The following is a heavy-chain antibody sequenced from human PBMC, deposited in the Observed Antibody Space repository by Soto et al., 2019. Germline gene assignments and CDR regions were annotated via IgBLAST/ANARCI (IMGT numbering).Heavy chain of an antibody. Sequence: PSETLSLTCSVSGASISNYYWNWIRQPPGKGLEWIGHIYNSGSTKHNPSLKSRVTIAEDTSKNQISLKLSSVTVADTAVYYCAKTVDTAMVRLTWFDPWGQGTLVTVSS. V-gene: IGHV4-59*01. D-gene: IGHD5-18*01. CDR2: IYNSGST. J-gene: IGHJ5*02. CDR3: AKTVDTAMVRLTWFDP. CDR1: GASISNYY.